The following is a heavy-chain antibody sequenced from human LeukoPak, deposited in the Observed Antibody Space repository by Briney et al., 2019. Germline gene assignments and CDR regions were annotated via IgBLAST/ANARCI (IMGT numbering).Heavy chain of an antibody. D-gene: IGHD5-12*01. CDR3: ARDFLPPHYTATIRPDWYFDL. CDR2: IYYSGTT. CDR1: GGSINDYY. J-gene: IGHJ2*01. Sequence: SETLSLTCTVSGGSINDYYWSWIRQPPGEGLEWIGNIYYSGTTSYNPSLESRVIISVDTSKNQFSLKLNSVTAADTAVYYCARDFLPPHYTATIRPDWYFDLWGRGTLVTVSS. V-gene: IGHV4-59*01.